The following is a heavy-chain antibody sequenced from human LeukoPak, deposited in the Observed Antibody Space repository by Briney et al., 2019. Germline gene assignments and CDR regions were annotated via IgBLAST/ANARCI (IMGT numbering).Heavy chain of an antibody. CDR1: GGSLSSYY. CDR2: MYYTGST. Sequence: SETLSLTCTVSGGSLSSYYWSWIRQPPGKGLEWIGYMYYTGSTNYNPSLKSRLTISVDTSKNQFSLRLSSVTAADTAVYYCARDGCPTTKSGCVGNWFDPWGQGTLVTVSS. CDR3: ARDGCPTTKSGCVGNWFDP. D-gene: IGHD1-26*01. V-gene: IGHV4-59*01. J-gene: IGHJ5*02.